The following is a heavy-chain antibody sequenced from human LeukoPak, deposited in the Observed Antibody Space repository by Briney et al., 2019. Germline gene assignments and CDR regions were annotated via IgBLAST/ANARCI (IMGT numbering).Heavy chain of an antibody. V-gene: IGHV3-23*01. D-gene: IGHD6-19*01. CDR2: ISGSGGST. CDR1: GFTFSSYA. CDR3: AKGGYSSGWYSDRGGHFDY. J-gene: IGHJ4*02. Sequence: GGSLRLSCAASGFTFSSYAMSWVRQAPGEGLEWVSAISGSGGSTYYADSVKGRFTISRDNSKNTLYLQMNSLRAEDTAVYYCAKGGYSSGWYSDRGGHFDYWGQGTLVTVSS.